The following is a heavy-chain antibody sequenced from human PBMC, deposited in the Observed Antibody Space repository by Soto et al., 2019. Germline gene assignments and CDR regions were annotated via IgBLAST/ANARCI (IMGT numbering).Heavy chain of an antibody. CDR3: AGLYYYDSSGNDY. CDR2: IYHSGST. J-gene: IGHJ4*02. D-gene: IGHD3-22*01. V-gene: IGHV4-4*02. CDR1: GGSISSSNW. Sequence: KTSETLSLTCAVSGGSISSSNWWSWVRQPPGKGLEWIGEIYHSGSTNYNPSLKSRVTISVDKSMNQFSLKLSSVTAADTAVYYCAGLYYYDSSGNDYWGQGTLVTVSS.